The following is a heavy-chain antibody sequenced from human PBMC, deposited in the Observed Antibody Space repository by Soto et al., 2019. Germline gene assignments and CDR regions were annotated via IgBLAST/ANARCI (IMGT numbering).Heavy chain of an antibody. Sequence: GESLKISCKGSGYTFTNYWIGWVRQMPGKGLEWMGIIYPGDSETRYSPSFQGQVTMSADKSISTAYLQWSSLKASASAMYYCARKYYYGAGTLDYWGQGTLVTVSS. J-gene: IGHJ4*02. CDR3: ARKYYYGAGTLDY. CDR1: GYTFTNYW. V-gene: IGHV5-51*01. CDR2: IYPGDSET. D-gene: IGHD3-10*01.